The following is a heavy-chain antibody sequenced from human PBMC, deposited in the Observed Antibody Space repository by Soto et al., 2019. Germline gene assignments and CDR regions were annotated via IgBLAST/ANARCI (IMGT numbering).Heavy chain of an antibody. D-gene: IGHD2-21*01. CDR2: ISYDGSNK. J-gene: IGHJ3*02. V-gene: IGHV3-30*18. CDR1: GFTFSSYG. CDR3: AKDQLGGRGADLAFDI. Sequence: QVQLVESGGGVVQPGRSLRLSCAASGFTFSSYGMHWVRQAPGKGLEWVAVISYDGSNKYYADSVKGRFTISRDNSKNTLYLQMNSLRAEDTAVYYCAKDQLGGRGADLAFDIWGQGTMVTVS.